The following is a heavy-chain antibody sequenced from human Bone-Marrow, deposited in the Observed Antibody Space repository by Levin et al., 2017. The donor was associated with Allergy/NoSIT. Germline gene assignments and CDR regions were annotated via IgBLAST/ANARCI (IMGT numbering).Heavy chain of an antibody. Sequence: GGSLRLSCAASGFTFSSYDMSWVRQAPGEGLEWVSSISGSGGSTYYADSVKGRFTISRDNSKNTLYLQMISLRAEDTAVYFCARALIAGGYGDYAVGGYWGQGTLVTVSS. D-gene: IGHD4-17*01. V-gene: IGHV3-23*01. J-gene: IGHJ4*02. CDR3: ARALIAGGYGDYAVGGY. CDR1: GFTFSSYD. CDR2: ISGSGGST.